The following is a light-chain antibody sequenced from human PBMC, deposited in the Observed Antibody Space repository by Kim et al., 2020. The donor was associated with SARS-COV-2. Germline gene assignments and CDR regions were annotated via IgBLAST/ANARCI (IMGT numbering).Light chain of an antibody. Sequence: QSVLTQPPSASGTPGQRVTISCSGTNSNIGSHTVNWYQHLPGTAPKLLIYSSNQRPSGVPERFSASKSGTSASLAISGLQSEDEADYYCAAWHDSLNGRFYVFGTGTKVTVL. V-gene: IGLV1-44*01. CDR3: AAWHDSLNGRFYV. CDR1: NSNIGSHT. J-gene: IGLJ1*01. CDR2: SSN.